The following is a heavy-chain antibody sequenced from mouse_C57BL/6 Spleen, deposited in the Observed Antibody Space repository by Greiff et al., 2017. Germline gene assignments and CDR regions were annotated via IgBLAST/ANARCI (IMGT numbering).Heavy chain of an antibody. V-gene: IGHV1-64*01. CDR3: ARKDYYGSSPDY. CDR2: IHPNSGST. J-gene: IGHJ2*01. D-gene: IGHD1-1*01. CDR1: GYTFTSYW. Sequence: QVQLQQPGAELVKPGASVKLSCKASGYTFTSYWMHWVKPRPGQGLEWSGMIHPNSGSTNYYENFKSKATLTVDKSSSPAYMQHSSLTSADAAVYYCARKDYYGSSPDYWGQGTTLTVAS.